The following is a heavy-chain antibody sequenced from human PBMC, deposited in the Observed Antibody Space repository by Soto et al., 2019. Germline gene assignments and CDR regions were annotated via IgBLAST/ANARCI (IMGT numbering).Heavy chain of an antibody. CDR2: IYYSGST. CDR3: ARSRGGQQLVLDY. Sequence: QVQLQESGPGLVKPSETLSLTCTVSGGSISSYYWSWIRQPPGKGLEWIGYIYYSGSTNYNPSLKSRVTISVDTSKNQCSLKLSSVTAADTAVYYCARSRGGQQLVLDYWGQGTLVTVSS. D-gene: IGHD6-13*01. V-gene: IGHV4-59*08. CDR1: GGSISSYY. J-gene: IGHJ4*02.